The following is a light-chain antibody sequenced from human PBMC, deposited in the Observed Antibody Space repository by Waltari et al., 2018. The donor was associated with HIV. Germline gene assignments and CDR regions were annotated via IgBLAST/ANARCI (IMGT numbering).Light chain of an antibody. CDR1: TPNIGSSN. CDR3: STWDERLNGVV. Sequence: QSVLTQPPSASGAPGQRVTISCSGSTPNIGSSNVNWYQQFPRAAPKLLLNADAPRPAGVPDRFSGSKSGTSASLVISGLQSEDEADYYCSTWDERLNGVVFGGGTRLTVV. J-gene: IGLJ2*01. V-gene: IGLV1-44*01. CDR2: ADA.